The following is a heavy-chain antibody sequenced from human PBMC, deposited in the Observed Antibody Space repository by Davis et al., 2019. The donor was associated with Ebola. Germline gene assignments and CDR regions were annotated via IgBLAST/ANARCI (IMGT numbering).Heavy chain of an antibody. D-gene: IGHD2-2*01. J-gene: IGHJ2*01. CDR2: INPNSGGT. V-gene: IGHV1-2*04. Sequence: AASVKVSCKASGYTFTGYYMHWVRQAPGQGLEWMGWINPNSGGTNYAQKFQGWVTMTRDTSISTAYMELSRLRSDDTAVYYCARRTDCSSTSCYFWYFDLWGRGTLVTVSS. CDR3: ARRTDCSSTSCYFWYFDL. CDR1: GYTFTGYY.